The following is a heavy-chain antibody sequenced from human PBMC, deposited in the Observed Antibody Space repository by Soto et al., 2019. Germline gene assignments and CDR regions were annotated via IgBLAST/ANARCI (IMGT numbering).Heavy chain of an antibody. D-gene: IGHD2-15*01. CDR2: IYYSGST. V-gene: IGHV4-39*01. CDR1: GGSISSSSYY. Sequence: QLQLPESGPGLVKPSETLSLTCTVSGGSISSSSYYWGWIRQPPGKGLEWIGSIYYSGSTYYNPSLKSRVTISVDTSKNQFSLKLSSVTAADTAVYYCARQYCSGGSCYENSVMGEVYFDYWGQGTLVTVSS. J-gene: IGHJ4*02. CDR3: ARQYCSGGSCYENSVMGEVYFDY.